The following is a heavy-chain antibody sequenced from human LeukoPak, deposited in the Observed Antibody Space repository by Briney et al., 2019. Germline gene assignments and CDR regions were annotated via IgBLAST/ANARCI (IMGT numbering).Heavy chain of an antibody. J-gene: IGHJ4*02. CDR2: IYYSGST. D-gene: IGHD3-22*01. CDR3: ATSYYYDYRQIDY. Sequence: SETLSLTCTVAGGSISSSTYNWGWIRQPPGKGLEWLGSIYYSGSTFYNPSLKSRVTISVDTSKNQFSLHLYSVTAADTAVFYCATSYYYDYRQIDYWGQGTLVTVSS. CDR1: GGSISSSTYN. V-gene: IGHV4-39*01.